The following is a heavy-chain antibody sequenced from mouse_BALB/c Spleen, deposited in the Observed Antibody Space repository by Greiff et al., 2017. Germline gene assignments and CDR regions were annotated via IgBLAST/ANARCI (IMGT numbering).Heavy chain of an antibody. Sequence: EVKLVESGGDLVKPGGSLKLSCAASGFTFSSYGMSWVRQTPDKRLEWVATISSGGSYTYYPDSVKGRFTISRDNAKNTLYLQMSSLKSEDTAMYYCARLGYDYVGAMDYWGQGTSVTVSS. CDR2: ISSGGSYT. V-gene: IGHV5-6*02. CDR3: ARLGYDYVGAMDY. CDR1: GFTFSSYG. D-gene: IGHD2-4*01. J-gene: IGHJ4*01.